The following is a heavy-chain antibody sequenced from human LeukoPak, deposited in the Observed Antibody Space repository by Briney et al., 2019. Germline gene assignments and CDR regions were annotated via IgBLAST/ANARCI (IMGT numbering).Heavy chain of an antibody. D-gene: IGHD5-12*01. CDR1: GGSISSYY. CDR3: ARGRSGYDYIMGDDAFDI. J-gene: IGHJ3*02. Sequence: PSETLSLTCTVSGGSISSYYWSWIRQPPGKALEWIGYIYYSGSTNYNPSLKSRVTISVDTSKNQFSLKLSSVTAADTAVYYCARGRSGYDYIMGDDAFDIWGQGTMVTVSS. CDR2: IYYSGST. V-gene: IGHV4-59*01.